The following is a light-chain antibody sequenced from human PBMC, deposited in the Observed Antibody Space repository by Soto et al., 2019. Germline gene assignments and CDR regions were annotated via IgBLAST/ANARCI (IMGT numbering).Light chain of an antibody. CDR1: SSDVGGYNY. J-gene: IGLJ1*01. CDR2: EVS. CDR3: SSYTSSSTDV. V-gene: IGLV2-14*01. Sequence: QSVLTQPASVSGSPGQSITISCTGTSSDVGGYNYVSWYQQHPGKAPKLMIYEVSNRPSGVSNRFSGSKSGNTASLTISGRQSEDEADYYCSSYTSSSTDVFGTGTKVTVL.